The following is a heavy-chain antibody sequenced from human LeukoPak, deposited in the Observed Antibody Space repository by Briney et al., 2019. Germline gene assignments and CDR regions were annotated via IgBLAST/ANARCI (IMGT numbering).Heavy chain of an antibody. J-gene: IGHJ5*02. D-gene: IGHD6-13*01. Sequence: ASVKVSCKASGYTFTSNHIHCVRQAPGQGLEWMGVINPSGDSTSYAQKFQGRVTMTRDTSTSTVYMELSSLRSEDTAIYYCAKLAASETGEGSWGQGTLVTVSS. CDR2: INPSGDST. V-gene: IGHV1-46*01. CDR3: AKLAASETGEGS. CDR1: GYTFTSNH.